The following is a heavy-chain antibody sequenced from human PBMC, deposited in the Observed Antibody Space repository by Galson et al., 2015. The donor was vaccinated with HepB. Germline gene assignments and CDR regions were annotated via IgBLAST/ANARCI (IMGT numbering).Heavy chain of an antibody. CDR1: GGTFSTYA. Sequence: SVKVSCKASGGTFSTYAISWVRQAPGQGLEWMGGIIPIFGIPNYAQKFQGRVTVTADESTSTAYMELSSLRSEDTAIYYCAKSGATYDFWSGPIYYGMDVWGQGTTVTVSS. CDR2: IIPIFGIP. V-gene: IGHV1-69*13. J-gene: IGHJ6*02. D-gene: IGHD3-3*01. CDR3: AKSGATYDFWSGPIYYGMDV.